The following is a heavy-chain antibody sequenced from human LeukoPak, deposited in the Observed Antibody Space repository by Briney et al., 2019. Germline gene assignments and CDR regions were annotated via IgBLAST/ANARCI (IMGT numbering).Heavy chain of an antibody. CDR2: ISGSGGST. J-gene: IGHJ6*02. CDR3: AKGQQQLDQTYYYDYYGIDV. V-gene: IGHV3-23*01. D-gene: IGHD6-13*01. CDR1: GFTFSSYA. Sequence: GGSLRLSCAASGFTFSSYAMSWVRQAPGKGLEWVSAISGSGGSTYYADSVKGRFTISRDNSKNTLYLQMNSLRAEDTAVYYCAKGQQQLDQTYYYDYYGIDVWGQGTTVTVSS.